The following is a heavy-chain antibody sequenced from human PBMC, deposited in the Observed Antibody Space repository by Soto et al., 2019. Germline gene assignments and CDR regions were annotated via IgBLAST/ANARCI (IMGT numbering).Heavy chain of an antibody. D-gene: IGHD3-9*01. CDR2: IYPGDSDT. J-gene: IGHJ4*02. V-gene: IGHV5-51*01. CDR3: ARNYDILTGYPYYLDY. Sequence: GESLKISCKGSGYSFTSYWIGWVRQMPGKGLEWMGIIYPGDSDTRYSPSFQGQVTISADKSISTAYLQWSSLKASDTTMYYCARNYDILTGYPYYLDYWGQGTLVTVSS. CDR1: GYSFTSYW.